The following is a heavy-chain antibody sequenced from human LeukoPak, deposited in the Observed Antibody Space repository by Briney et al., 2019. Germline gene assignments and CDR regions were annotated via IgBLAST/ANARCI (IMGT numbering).Heavy chain of an antibody. CDR2: IYYSGST. D-gene: IGHD6-19*01. J-gene: IGHJ4*02. CDR1: GGSISSSSYD. V-gene: IGHV4-39*06. Sequence: PSETLSLTCTVSGGSISSSSYDWGWIREPPGKGLGWIGSIYYSGSTYYNPSVERRLTISAGTSKNPSPLNLTSVTAADTAMYSCASGPDRMPPHGLGSGLYQGGLDSWGQGTLVSVSA. CDR3: ASGPDRMPPHGLGSGLYQGGLDS.